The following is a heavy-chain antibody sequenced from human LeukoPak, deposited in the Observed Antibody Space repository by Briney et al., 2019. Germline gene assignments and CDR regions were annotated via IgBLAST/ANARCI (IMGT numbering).Heavy chain of an antibody. J-gene: IGHJ6*03. CDR1: GGSISSYY. CDR2: IYTSGST. D-gene: IGHD3-10*01. V-gene: IGHV4-4*07. Sequence: SETLSLTCTVSGGSISSYYWSWIRQPAGKGLEWIGRIYTSGSTNYNPSLKSRVTISVDTSKNQFSLKLSSVTAADTAVYYCARDRDYYGSGSSPYYYYYYMDVWGKGTTVTISS. CDR3: ARDRDYYGSGSSPYYYYYYMDV.